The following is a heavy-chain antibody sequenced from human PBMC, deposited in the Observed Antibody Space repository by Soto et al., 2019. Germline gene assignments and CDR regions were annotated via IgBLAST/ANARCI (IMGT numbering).Heavy chain of an antibody. D-gene: IGHD3-22*01. CDR1: GSTFISYA. CDR3: AKGPFTYYYDSKVF. CDR2: ISGSGGST. V-gene: IGHV3-23*01. Sequence: GGSLRLSCAASGSTFISYAMSWVRQAPGKGLEWVSAISGSGGSTYYADSVKGRFTISRDNSKNTLYLQMNSLRAEDTAVYYCAKGPFTYYYDSKVFWGQGTLVTVSS. J-gene: IGHJ4*02.